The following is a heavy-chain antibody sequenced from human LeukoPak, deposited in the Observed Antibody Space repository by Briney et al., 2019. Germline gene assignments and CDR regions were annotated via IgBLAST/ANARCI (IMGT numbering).Heavy chain of an antibody. J-gene: IGHJ4*02. CDR1: GFTLSSYG. CDR2: ITGSGGST. Sequence: GGSLRLSCAASGFTLSSYGMSWVRQAPGKGLGWVSAITGSGGSTNYADSVKGRFTISRDNSKNTLYLQMNSLRAEDTAVYYCAKVMRSWYFDYWGQGTLVTVSS. CDR3: AKVMRSWYFDY. D-gene: IGHD3-10*01. V-gene: IGHV3-23*01.